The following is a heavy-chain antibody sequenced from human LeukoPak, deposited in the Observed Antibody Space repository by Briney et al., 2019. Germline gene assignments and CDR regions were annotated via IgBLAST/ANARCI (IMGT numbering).Heavy chain of an antibody. V-gene: IGHV1-18*01. Sequence: GASVKVSCKASGYTFTSYGISWVRQAPGQGLEWMGWISAYNGNTNYAQKLQGRVTMTTDTSTSTAYMELRSLRSDDTAVYYCASASSGWYPYRAFDIWGQGTMVTVSS. CDR3: ASASSGWYPYRAFDI. D-gene: IGHD6-19*01. J-gene: IGHJ3*02. CDR1: GYTFTSYG. CDR2: ISAYNGNT.